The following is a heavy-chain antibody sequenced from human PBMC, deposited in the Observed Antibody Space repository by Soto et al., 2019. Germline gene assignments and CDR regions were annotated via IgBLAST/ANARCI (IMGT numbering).Heavy chain of an antibody. CDR3: AKDLYCDSPPRDWFDP. D-gene: IGHD3-22*01. V-gene: IGHV3-30*18. CDR2: ISYDGSNK. Sequence: PGGSLRLSCAASGVTFSSYGMHWVRQAPGKGLEWVAVISYDGSNKYYADSVKCRFTISRDNSKNTLYLQMNSLRAEDTAVYYCAKDLYCDSPPRDWFDPWGQGTLVTVSS. J-gene: IGHJ5*02. CDR1: GVTFSSYG.